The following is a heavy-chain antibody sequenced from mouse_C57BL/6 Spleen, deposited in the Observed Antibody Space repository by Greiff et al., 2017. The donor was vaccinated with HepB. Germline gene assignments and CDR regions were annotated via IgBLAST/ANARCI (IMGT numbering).Heavy chain of an antibody. CDR3: ARREYDYDGTWFAY. V-gene: IGHV5-6*02. CDR2: ISSGGSYT. Sequence: DVMLVESGGDLVKPGGSLKLSCAASGFTFSSYGMSWVRQTPDKRLEWVATISSGGSYTYYPDSVKGRFTISRDNANNTLYLQMSSLMSEDTALYYCARREYDYDGTWFAYWGQGTLVTVSA. D-gene: IGHD2-4*01. J-gene: IGHJ3*01. CDR1: GFTFSSYG.